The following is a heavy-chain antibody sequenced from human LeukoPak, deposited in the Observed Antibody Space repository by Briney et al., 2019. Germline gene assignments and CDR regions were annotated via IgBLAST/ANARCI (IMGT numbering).Heavy chain of an antibody. CDR3: ARDVAAVDTAMVDY. D-gene: IGHD5-18*01. J-gene: IGHJ4*02. CDR1: GFTFSSYS. CDR2: ISSSSSYI. Sequence: GGSLRLSCAASGFTFSSYSMHWVRQAPGKGLEWVSSISSSSSYIYYADSVEGRFTISRDNAKNSLYLQMNSLRAEDTAVYYCARDVAAVDTAMVDYWGQGTLVTVSS. V-gene: IGHV3-21*01.